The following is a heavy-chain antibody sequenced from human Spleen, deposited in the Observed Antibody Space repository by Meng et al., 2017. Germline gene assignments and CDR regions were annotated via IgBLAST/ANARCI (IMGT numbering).Heavy chain of an antibody. D-gene: IGHD2-15*01. Sequence: QVQLVQFGARVKRPGASVKVPCKASGYTFSSYYMHWVRQAPGQGLEWMGIINPSGDSTTYAQKFQGRVTMTMTSDTSTNVFYMQLSSLRSEDTAVYYCARDGSGGSLDFWGQGTLVTVSS. CDR1: GYTFSSYY. J-gene: IGHJ4*02. CDR3: ARDGSGGSLDF. CDR2: INPSGDST. V-gene: IGHV1-46*01.